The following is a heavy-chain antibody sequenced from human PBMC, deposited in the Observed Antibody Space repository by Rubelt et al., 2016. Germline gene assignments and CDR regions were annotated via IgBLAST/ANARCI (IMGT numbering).Heavy chain of an antibody. CDR3: ARGGLRVGRAQHF. V-gene: IGHV4-34*02. Sequence: QVQLRQWGAGLLKPSETLSLTCDVYGGSLTDFYWNWIRQTPGKGLEWIGDITHSGTTNYNPSLKSRVTISVDTSKKQFPLKLTSVTAADTAVYYCARGGLRVGRAQHFWSQGTLVTVSS. CDR2: ITHSGTT. D-gene: IGHD2/OR15-2a*01. J-gene: IGHJ4*02. CDR1: GGSLTDFY.